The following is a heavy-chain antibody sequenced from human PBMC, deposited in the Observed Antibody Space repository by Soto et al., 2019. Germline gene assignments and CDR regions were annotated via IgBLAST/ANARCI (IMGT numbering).Heavy chain of an antibody. Sequence: EVQLVESGGGLVKPGGSLRLSCAASGFTFSSYSMNWVRQAPGKGLEWVSSISSSSSYIYYADSVKGRFTISRDNAKNSLYTQMNSLRAEETAVYYCARDGGFDILIGLYIARYYFDYWGQGTLVTVSS. D-gene: IGHD3-9*01. CDR3: ARDGGFDILIGLYIARYYFDY. CDR1: GFTFSSYS. J-gene: IGHJ4*02. V-gene: IGHV3-21*01. CDR2: ISSSSSYI.